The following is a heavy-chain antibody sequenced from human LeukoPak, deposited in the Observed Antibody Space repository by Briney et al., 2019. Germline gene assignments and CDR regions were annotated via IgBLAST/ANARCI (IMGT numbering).Heavy chain of an antibody. CDR2: INPNSGGT. J-gene: IGHJ3*02. Sequence: ASVKVSFKASGYTFTAYYIHWLRQAPGQGLEWMGWINPNSGGTNYAQKFQGSVTMTRDTSISTAYMDLSRLRSDDTAVFYCARDNHYETRAVNAFDIWGQGTMVTVSS. CDR1: GYTFTAYY. V-gene: IGHV1-2*02. D-gene: IGHD3-22*01. CDR3: ARDNHYETRAVNAFDI.